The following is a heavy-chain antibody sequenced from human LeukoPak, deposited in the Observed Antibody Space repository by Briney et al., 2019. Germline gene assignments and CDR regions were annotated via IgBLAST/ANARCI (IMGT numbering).Heavy chain of an antibody. CDR2: IYYSGST. V-gene: IGHV4-31*03. Sequence: SQTLSLTCTVSGGSVSSGDYYWSCIRQHPGKGLEWIGYIYYSGSTYYNPSLKSRVNISVDTSKNQFSLKLSSVTAADTAVYYCARAPNSGYFDQWGQGTLVTVSS. CDR3: ARAPNSGYFDQ. D-gene: IGHD3-22*01. J-gene: IGHJ4*02. CDR1: GGSVSSGDYY.